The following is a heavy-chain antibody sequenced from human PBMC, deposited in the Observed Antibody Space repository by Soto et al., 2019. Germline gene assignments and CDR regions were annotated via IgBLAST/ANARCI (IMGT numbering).Heavy chain of an antibody. V-gene: IGHV1-18*01. Sequence: QVQLVQSGAEVKKPGASVKVSCKTSGYTFTSFGINWVRQAPGQGLEWMGWISAYDGHTNYAQNLQGRVTMTTDTSTSTAYMELRRLRSDDTAVYYCAKGPLYHYGLAVWGQGTTVTVSS. CDR1: GYTFTSFG. CDR3: AKGPLYHYGLAV. CDR2: ISAYDGHT. J-gene: IGHJ6*02.